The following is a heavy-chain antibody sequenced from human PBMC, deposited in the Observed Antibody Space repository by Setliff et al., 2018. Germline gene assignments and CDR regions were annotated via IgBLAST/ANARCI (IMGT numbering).Heavy chain of an antibody. Sequence: GASVKVSCKASGGTFSSYAISWVRQAPGQGLEWMGGIIPIFGTANYAQKFQGTVTITADESTSTAYMELSSLRSEDTAVYYCARVQQLGTFDYWGQGTLVTVSS. CDR2: IIPIFGTA. CDR3: ARVQQLGTFDY. J-gene: IGHJ4*02. V-gene: IGHV1-69*13. D-gene: IGHD6-13*01. CDR1: GGTFSSYA.